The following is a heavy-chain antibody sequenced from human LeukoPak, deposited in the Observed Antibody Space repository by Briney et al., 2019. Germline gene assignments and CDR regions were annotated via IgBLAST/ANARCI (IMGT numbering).Heavy chain of an antibody. J-gene: IGHJ4*02. D-gene: IGHD2-15*01. V-gene: IGHV4-34*01. CDR3: ARHVPYCSGGSCYFPLFDY. CDR2: INHSGST. Sequence: SETLSLTCAVYGGSFSGYYWSWIRQPPGKGLEWIGEINHSGSTNYNPSLRSRVTISIDTSKNQFSLKLSSVTAADTAVFYCARHVPYCSGGSCYFPLFDYWGQGTLVTVSS. CDR1: GGSFSGYY.